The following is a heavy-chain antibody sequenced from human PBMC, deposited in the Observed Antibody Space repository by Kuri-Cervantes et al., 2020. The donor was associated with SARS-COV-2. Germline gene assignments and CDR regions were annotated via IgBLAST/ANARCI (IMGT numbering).Heavy chain of an antibody. V-gene: IGHV4-4*07. CDR3: ARDRVFGGWAYYYYYYMDV. D-gene: IGHD6-19*01. Sequence: SETLSLTCTVSGGSISSYYWSWIRQPAGKGLEWIGRIYTSGSTNYNPSLKSRVTMSVDTSKNQFSLKLSSVTAADTAVYYCARDRVFGGWAYYYYYYMDVWGKGTTVTVSS. CDR2: IYTSGST. J-gene: IGHJ6*03. CDR1: GGSISSYY.